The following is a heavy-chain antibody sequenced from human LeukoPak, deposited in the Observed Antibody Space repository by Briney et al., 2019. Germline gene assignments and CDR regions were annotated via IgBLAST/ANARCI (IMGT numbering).Heavy chain of an antibody. J-gene: IGHJ4*02. D-gene: IGHD2-8*01. CDR3: AKDLGGTRLTFDY. V-gene: IGHV3-23*01. Sequence: PGGSLRLSCAVSGFTFRTYGMSWVRQAPGKGLEWVSAISGSGDLTYYADSVKGRFTISRDNSKNTLYLQMNSLRAEDTAVYYCAKDLGGTRLTFDYWGQGTLVTVSS. CDR2: ISGSGDLT. CDR1: GFTFRTYG.